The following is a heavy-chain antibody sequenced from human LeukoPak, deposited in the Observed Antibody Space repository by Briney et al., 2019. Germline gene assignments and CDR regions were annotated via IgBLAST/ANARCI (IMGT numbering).Heavy chain of an antibody. CDR1: GGSISSYY. J-gene: IGHJ6*02. V-gene: IGHV4-59*01. CDR2: IYYSGST. CDR3: ARGGSSWPWDYYNGMDV. D-gene: IGHD6-13*01. Sequence: SETLSLTCTVSGGSISSYYWSWIRQPPGKGLEWIGYIYYSGSTNYNPSLKSRVTISVDTSKNQFSLKLSSVTAADTAVYYCARGGSSWPWDYYNGMDVWGQGTTVTVSS.